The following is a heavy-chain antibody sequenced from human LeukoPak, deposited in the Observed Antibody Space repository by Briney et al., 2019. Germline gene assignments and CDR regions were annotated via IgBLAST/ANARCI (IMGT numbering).Heavy chain of an antibody. V-gene: IGHV3-74*01. J-gene: IGHJ5*02. CDR2: INSDGINT. Sequence: GGSLRLSCAASGFTFNTYGMSWVRQAPGKGLVWVSRINSDGINTSYADSVKGRFTISRDNAKNTLNLQMNSLRAEDTAVYYCARGLGQYYDTSDNWFDPWGQGTLVTVSS. CDR1: GFTFNTYG. D-gene: IGHD3-22*01. CDR3: ARGLGQYYDTSDNWFDP.